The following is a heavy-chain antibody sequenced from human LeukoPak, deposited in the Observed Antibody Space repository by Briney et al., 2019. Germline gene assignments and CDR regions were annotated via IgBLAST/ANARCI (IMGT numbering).Heavy chain of an antibody. V-gene: IGHV4-34*01. D-gene: IGHD4-17*01. CDR3: ARYPRNDYGDLLFDY. Sequence: PSETLSLTCAVYGGSFSGYYWSWIRQPPGKGLEWIGEINHSGSTNYNPSLKSRVTISVDTSKNQFSLKLSSVTAADTAVYYCARYPRNDYGDLLFDYWGQGTLVTVSS. CDR2: INHSGST. J-gene: IGHJ4*02. CDR1: GGSFSGYY.